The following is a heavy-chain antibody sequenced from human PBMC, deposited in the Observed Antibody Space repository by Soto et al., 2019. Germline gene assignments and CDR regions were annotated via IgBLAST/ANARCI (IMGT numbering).Heavy chain of an antibody. CDR2: IKHDGSEK. Sequence: EVQLVESGGGLVQPGGSLRLSCAASGFTFSSSWMSWVRQAPGKGLEWVANIKHDGSEKYYVDSVKGRFTISRDNAKNSLYLQMNSLRAEDTAVYYCARYSNDDWFDPWGQGTLVNVYS. CDR1: GFTFSSSW. V-gene: IGHV3-7*01. J-gene: IGHJ5*02. CDR3: ARYSNDDWFDP. D-gene: IGHD4-4*01.